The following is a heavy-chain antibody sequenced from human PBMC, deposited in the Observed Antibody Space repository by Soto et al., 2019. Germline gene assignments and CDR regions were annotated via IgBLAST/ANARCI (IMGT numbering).Heavy chain of an antibody. J-gene: IGHJ6*03. CDR2: ISAYNGNT. CDR1: GYTLTSYG. Sequence: ASVKVSCKASGYTLTSYGISWVRQAPGQGLEGMGWISAYNGNTNYAQKLRGRVTMTTDTSTSTAYMELRSLRSDDTAVYYCARVNSHRYYDFWSGYPPYYYYMDVWGKGTTVTVSS. V-gene: IGHV1-18*01. D-gene: IGHD3-3*01. CDR3: ARVNSHRYYDFWSGYPPYYYYMDV.